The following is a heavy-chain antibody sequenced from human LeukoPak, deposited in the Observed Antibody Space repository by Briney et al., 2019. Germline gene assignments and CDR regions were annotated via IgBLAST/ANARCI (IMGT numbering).Heavy chain of an antibody. J-gene: IGHJ4*02. V-gene: IGHV1-18*01. Sequence: ASVKVSCKASGYTFTSYGISRVRQAPGQGLEWMGWISAYNGNTNYAQKLQGRVTMTTDTSTSSAYMELRSLRSDDTAVYYCARDRTPGWYDYWGQGTLVTVSS. CDR2: ISAYNGNT. CDR3: ARDRTPGWYDY. D-gene: IGHD6-19*01. CDR1: GYTFTSYG.